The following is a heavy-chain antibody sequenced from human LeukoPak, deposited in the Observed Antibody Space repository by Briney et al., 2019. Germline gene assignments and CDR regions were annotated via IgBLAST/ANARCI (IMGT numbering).Heavy chain of an antibody. CDR3: TRDLLGFATTPLSD. V-gene: IGHV1-2*02. D-gene: IGHD4-17*01. J-gene: IGHJ4*02. CDR2: INPNRGDT. CDR1: GYTFTHYY. Sequence: ASVKVSFKASGYTFTHYYMHWVRQAPGHGLEWMGWINPNRGDTNYAQKFQGRVTMTRDTSISTAFMELTRLTSDDTAVYYCTRDLLGFATTPLSDWGQGTLVTVSS.